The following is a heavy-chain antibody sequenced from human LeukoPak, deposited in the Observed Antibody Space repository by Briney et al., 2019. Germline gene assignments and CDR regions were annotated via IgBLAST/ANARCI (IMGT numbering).Heavy chain of an antibody. Sequence: PSETLSLTCTVSGGSLSIYYWSWSRQPPGKGLEWVGYIYTSGSTNYNPSLKSRVNISVDTYKNQFSLKLSSVTAADTAVYYCARNFGGNSGGYYYTFDYWGQGTLVTVSS. CDR2: IYTSGST. CDR1: GGSLSIYY. D-gene: IGHD3-22*01. CDR3: ARNFGGNSGGYYYTFDY. V-gene: IGHV4-4*09. J-gene: IGHJ4*02.